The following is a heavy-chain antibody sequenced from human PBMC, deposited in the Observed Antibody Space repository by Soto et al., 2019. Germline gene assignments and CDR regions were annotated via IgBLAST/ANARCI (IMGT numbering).Heavy chain of an antibody. V-gene: IGHV3-30*18. CDR3: AKDFRILRFLEWLSPARYGMDV. D-gene: IGHD3-3*01. CDR1: GFTFSSYG. J-gene: IGHJ6*02. CDR2: ISYDGSNK. Sequence: PGGSLRLSCAASGFTFSSYGMHWVRQAPGKGLEWVAVISYDGSNKYYADSVKGRFTISRDNSKNTLHLQMNSLRAEDTAVYYCAKDFRILRFLEWLSPARYGMDVWGQGTTVTVSS.